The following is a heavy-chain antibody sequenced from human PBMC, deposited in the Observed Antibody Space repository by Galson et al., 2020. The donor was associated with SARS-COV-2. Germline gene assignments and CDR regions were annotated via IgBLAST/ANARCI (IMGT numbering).Heavy chain of an antibody. CDR3: ARDANYYDWGRDLLDF. CDR1: GYTFLHYQ. Sequence: SVPVSCQASGYTFLHYQLQSVRPAPGQGVAWMGRIDPASGDANHAQKFLGRVTMTRDTPSSTAYLELSSLRVDDTAVYYCARDANYYDWGRDLLDFWGQGTLMAVSS. CDR2: IDPASGDA. D-gene: IGHD3-10*01. J-gene: IGHJ4*02. V-gene: IGHV1-2*06.